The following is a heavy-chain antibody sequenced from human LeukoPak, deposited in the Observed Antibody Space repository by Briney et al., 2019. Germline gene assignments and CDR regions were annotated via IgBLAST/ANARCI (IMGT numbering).Heavy chain of an antibody. D-gene: IGHD2-2*01. CDR3: ARGGGHDGYCTSTSCCHPAY. CDR1: GGSFSGYY. Sequence: SETLSLTCAVYGGSFSGYYWSWIRQPPGKGLEWIGEINHSGSTNYNPSLKSRVTISVDTSKNQFSLKLSSVTAADTAVYYCARGGGHDGYCTSTSCCHPAYWGQGTLVTVSS. J-gene: IGHJ4*02. CDR2: INHSGST. V-gene: IGHV4-34*01.